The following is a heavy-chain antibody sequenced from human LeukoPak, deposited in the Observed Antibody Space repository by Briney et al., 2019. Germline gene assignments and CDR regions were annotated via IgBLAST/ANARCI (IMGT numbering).Heavy chain of an antibody. D-gene: IGHD4-17*01. Sequence: SETLSLTCTVSGGSISSGSYYWSWIRQPAGKGLEWIGRIYTSGSTNYNPSLKSRVTISVDTSKNQFSLKLTSVTAADTALYYCARHGVTTPRRYFDYWGQGTLVTVSS. CDR1: GGSISSGSYY. V-gene: IGHV4-61*02. CDR3: ARHGVTTPRRYFDY. CDR2: IYTSGST. J-gene: IGHJ4*02.